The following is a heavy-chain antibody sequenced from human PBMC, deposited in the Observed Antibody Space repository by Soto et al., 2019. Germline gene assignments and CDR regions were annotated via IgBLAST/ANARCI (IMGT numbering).Heavy chain of an antibody. J-gene: IGHJ5*02. CDR3: ARDVFQENGDTAGVWFDP. CDR1: GFIFSDYY. D-gene: IGHD2-21*02. Sequence: QVQQMESGGGLVKPGGSLRLSCAASGFIFSDYYMSWIRQAPGKGLEWVSYISSRGTAISYADSVKGRFTMSRDNAKHSLNLQMNNLRDDDTAVYYCARDVFQENGDTAGVWFDPWGHGTLVTVSS. CDR2: ISSRGTAI. V-gene: IGHV3-11*01.